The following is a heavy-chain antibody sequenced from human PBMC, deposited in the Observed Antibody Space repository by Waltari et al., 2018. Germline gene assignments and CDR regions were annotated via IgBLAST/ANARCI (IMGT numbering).Heavy chain of an antibody. CDR3: ALSTVTTLNWFDP. D-gene: IGHD4-4*01. Sequence: QVQLVQSGAEVKKPGSSVKVSCKASGGTFSSYTISWVRPAPGQGLEWMGRIIPILGIANYAQKFQGRVTITADKSTSTAYMELSSLRSEDTAVYYCALSTVTTLNWFDPWGQGTLVTVSS. CDR1: GGTFSSYT. CDR2: IIPILGIA. V-gene: IGHV1-69*02. J-gene: IGHJ5*02.